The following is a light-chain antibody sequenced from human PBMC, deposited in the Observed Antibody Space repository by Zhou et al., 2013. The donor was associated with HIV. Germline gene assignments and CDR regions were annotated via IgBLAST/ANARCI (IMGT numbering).Light chain of an antibody. CDR1: QSVSSA. Sequence: EIVMTQSPATLSVSPGERVTLSCRASQSVSSALAWYQQKTGQAPRLLIYSTSTRATGVPARFSGSGSGTEFTLTISSLQSEDFAVYYCQQYHGWPSSYTFGQGTRLEIK. V-gene: IGKV3-15*01. CDR3: QQYHGWPSSYT. CDR2: STS. J-gene: IGKJ5*01.